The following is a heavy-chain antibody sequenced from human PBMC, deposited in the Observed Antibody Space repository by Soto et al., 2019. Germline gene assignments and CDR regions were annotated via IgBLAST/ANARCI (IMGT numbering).Heavy chain of an antibody. J-gene: IGHJ4*02. CDR3: ASTVVTGY. Sequence: GGSLRLSCAASGFTFSSYAMSWVRQAPGKGLEWVSRINSDGSSTSYADSVKGRFTISRDNAKNTLYLQMNSLRAEDTAVYYCASTVVTGYWGQGTPVTVSS. V-gene: IGHV3-74*01. CDR1: GFTFSSYA. D-gene: IGHD2-15*01. CDR2: INSDGSST.